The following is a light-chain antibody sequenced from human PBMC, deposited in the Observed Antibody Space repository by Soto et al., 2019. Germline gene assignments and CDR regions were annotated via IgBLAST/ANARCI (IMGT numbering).Light chain of an antibody. CDR3: QQKYSTPLT. CDR2: AAS. Sequence: DVQMTQSPSSLSASVGDRVTITCRASQSISSYLNWYQQKPGKAPKLLIYAASSLQSGVPSRFRCSGYGTQYPLTISSLQPEDCAAYYCQQKYSTPLTFGGGTKVEIK. CDR1: QSISSY. J-gene: IGKJ4*01. V-gene: IGKV1-39*01.